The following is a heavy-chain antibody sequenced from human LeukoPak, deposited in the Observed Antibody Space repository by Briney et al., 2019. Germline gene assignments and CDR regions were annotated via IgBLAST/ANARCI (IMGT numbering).Heavy chain of an antibody. CDR1: GYTFTTYY. V-gene: IGHV1-46*03. J-gene: IGHJ4*02. CDR2: INPTDRST. CDR3: ARDEGYCNSINCYLLDY. D-gene: IGHD2-2*01. Sequence: ASVKVSRQPSGYTFTTYYMHWVRQAPGQGLEWMGIINPTDRSTNFAQKFQGRVTMTTDTSTSTVYMHLSSLRCEDTAVYYCARDEGYCNSINCYLLDYWGQGSLVTVSS.